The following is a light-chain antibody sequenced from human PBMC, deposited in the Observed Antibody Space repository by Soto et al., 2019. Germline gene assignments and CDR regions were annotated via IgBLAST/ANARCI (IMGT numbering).Light chain of an antibody. Sequence: EIVLTQSPATLSLSPGEIATLSCRASQSVSSYLAWYQQNPGQAPMLLIYDAPNRYTGIPARFSGSGSGTGFTLTLISLEPKDFAFYYCQQRSNSELTVGGANKVEIK. CDR1: QSVSSY. V-gene: IGKV3-11*01. CDR2: DAP. J-gene: IGKJ4*01. CDR3: QQRSNSELT.